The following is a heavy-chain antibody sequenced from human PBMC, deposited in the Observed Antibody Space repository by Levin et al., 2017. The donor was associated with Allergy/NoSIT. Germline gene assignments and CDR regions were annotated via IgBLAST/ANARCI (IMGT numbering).Heavy chain of an antibody. J-gene: IGHJ6*03. CDR1: GGSIRDHF. CDR3: AMYRREYSGHDHYYYYYMDV. Sequence: SETLSLTCTVSGGSIRDHFWSWIRQAPGKGLEWIGEVYYSGTTNYTPSLKSRVTISVDTYDNQFSLKLTSVTAAAPAIFFCAMYRREYSGHDHYYYYYMDVWGKGTTVTVSS. D-gene: IGHD5-12*01. V-gene: IGHV4-59*11. CDR2: VYYSGTT.